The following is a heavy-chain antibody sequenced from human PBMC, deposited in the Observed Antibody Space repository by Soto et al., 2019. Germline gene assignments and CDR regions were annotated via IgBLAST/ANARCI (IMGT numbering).Heavy chain of an antibody. J-gene: IGHJ4*02. Sequence: QVQLQQWGAGLLKPSETLSLTCAVYCGSFSSYYWSWIRQPPGKGLEWIGEINHSGSTNYNPSLKSRVTMSVDTSKNQFSLKLSSVTAADRAVYYCARTSRFDCWGQGTLVTVSS. CDR2: INHSGST. CDR1: CGSFSSYY. V-gene: IGHV4-34*01. D-gene: IGHD6-6*01. CDR3: ARTSRFDC.